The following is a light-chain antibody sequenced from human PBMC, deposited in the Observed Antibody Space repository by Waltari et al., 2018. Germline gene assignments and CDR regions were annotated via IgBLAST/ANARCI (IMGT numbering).Light chain of an antibody. J-gene: IGLJ3*02. Sequence: QAVVTQEPSLTVSPGGTVTLTCGSSTGAVTSGQYPYWFQQKPGQVPRTRIYDTSNIHSWTPARFSGSLFGGKAALTLSGAQPEDEAEYYCLLWYSGARWVFGGGTKLSVL. V-gene: IGLV7-46*01. CDR1: TGAVTSGQY. CDR2: DTS. CDR3: LLWYSGARWV.